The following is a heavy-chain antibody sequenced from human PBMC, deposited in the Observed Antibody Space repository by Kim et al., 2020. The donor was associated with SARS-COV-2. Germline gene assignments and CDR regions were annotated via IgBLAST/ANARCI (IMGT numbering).Heavy chain of an antibody. CDR2: IYPGDSEI. J-gene: IGHJ6*02. CDR1: GYSFTSYW. D-gene: IGHD6-6*01. V-gene: IGHV5-51*01. Sequence: GESLKISCEGSGYSFTSYWIAWVRQMPGKGLEWMGIIYPGDSEIRYSPSFQGQVTISAEKSISTAYLQWSSLKASDTAVYYCARLWRGSKYSSSGGMDVWGQGTTVSVSS. CDR3: ARLWRGSKYSSSGGMDV.